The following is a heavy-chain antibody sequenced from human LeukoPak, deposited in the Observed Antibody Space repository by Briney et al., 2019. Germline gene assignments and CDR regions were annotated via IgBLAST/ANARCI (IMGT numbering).Heavy chain of an antibody. J-gene: IGHJ4*02. V-gene: IGHV4-59*08. CDR1: GGSISSYY. Sequence: SETLSLTCTVSGGSISSYYRCWIRQPPGKGLEWIGYIYYSGSTNYNPSLKSRVTISVDTSKNQFSLNLTSVTAADTAVYFCARLFHVGPGDFWGQGILVTVSS. CDR2: IYYSGST. D-gene: IGHD3-10*01. CDR3: ARLFHVGPGDF.